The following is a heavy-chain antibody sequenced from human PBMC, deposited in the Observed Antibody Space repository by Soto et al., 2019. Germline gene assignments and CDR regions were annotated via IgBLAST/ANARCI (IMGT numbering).Heavy chain of an antibody. V-gene: IGHV4-59*01. J-gene: IGHJ4*02. CDR1: GVSISNSY. CDR3: ARVRTLSTLDY. Sequence: SETLSLTCTVSGVSISNSYWAWIRQSPEKGLECIGYIFYSGSTKYNPSLQRRATISLDASKNQFFLQLTSVTAADSAVYFCARVRTLSTLDYWGQGTLVTVSS. CDR2: IFYSGST.